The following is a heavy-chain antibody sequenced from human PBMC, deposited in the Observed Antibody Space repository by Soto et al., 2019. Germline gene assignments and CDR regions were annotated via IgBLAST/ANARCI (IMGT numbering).Heavy chain of an antibody. CDR2: ISYDGSNK. CDR3: ARYRLYDSSGYYHSGMDV. D-gene: IGHD3-22*01. CDR1: GFTFSSYA. Sequence: GGSLRLSCAASGFTFSSYAMHWVRQAPGKGLEWVAVISYDGSNKYYADSVKGRFTISRDNSKNTLYLQMNSLRAEDTAVYYCARYRLYDSSGYYHSGMDVWGQGTTVTVSS. J-gene: IGHJ6*02. V-gene: IGHV3-30-3*01.